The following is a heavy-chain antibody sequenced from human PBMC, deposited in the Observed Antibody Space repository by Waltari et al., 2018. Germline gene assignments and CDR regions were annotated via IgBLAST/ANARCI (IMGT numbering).Heavy chain of an antibody. CDR2: IKKYGSEK. V-gene: IGHV3-7*01. Sequence: EVQLVESGGGLVQPGGSLRLSCAASGFTFSSYWMSWVRQAPGKGLEWVANIKKYGSEKDYVDSGEGGFTIARDNAKNSLYLQMNSLRAEDTAVYYCARVYIRNAFDIWGQGTMVTVSS. CDR1: GFTFSSYW. D-gene: IGHD1-20*01. J-gene: IGHJ3*02. CDR3: ARVYIRNAFDI.